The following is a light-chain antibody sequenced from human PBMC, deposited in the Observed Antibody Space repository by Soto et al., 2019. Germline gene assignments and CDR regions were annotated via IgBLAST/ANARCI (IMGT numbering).Light chain of an antibody. CDR1: SSDVGGYNY. CDR2: DVS. V-gene: IGLV2-14*01. Sequence: QSVLTQPASVSGSPGQSITLSCTGTSSDVGGYNYVSWYQQHPGKAPKLMIYDVSNRPSGVSSRFSGSKSGNTASLTISGLQAEDEADYCCSSYTSSSTDVFGTWTKVTV. CDR3: SSYTSSSTDV. J-gene: IGLJ1*01.